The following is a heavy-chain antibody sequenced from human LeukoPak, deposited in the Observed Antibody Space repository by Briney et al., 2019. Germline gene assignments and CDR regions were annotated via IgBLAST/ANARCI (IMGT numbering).Heavy chain of an antibody. CDR1: GYTFTSYG. CDR3: ARVRVGSSSLYYYYYYMDV. V-gene: IGHV1-18*01. J-gene: IGHJ6*03. Sequence: GASVKVSCKASGYTFTSYGISWVRQAPGQGLEWMGWISAYNGNTNYAQKLQGRVTMTTDTSTSTAYMELRSLRSDDTAVYYCARVRVGSSSLYYYYYYMDVWGKGTTVTVSS. D-gene: IGHD6-6*01. CDR2: ISAYNGNT.